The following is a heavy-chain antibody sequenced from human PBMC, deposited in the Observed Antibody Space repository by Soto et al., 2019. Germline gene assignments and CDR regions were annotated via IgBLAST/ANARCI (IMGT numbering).Heavy chain of an antibody. J-gene: IGHJ3*02. V-gene: IGHV4-59*01. D-gene: IGHD3-3*01. CDR2: IYYSGST. Sequence: SETRSLSCTGSGGSISSCCWSLIRQPPGKGREWIGYIYYSGSTNYNPSLKSRVTISVDTSKNQFSLKLSSVTAADTAVYYCARFPAYDFWSGYYVRDDAFDIWRQGTMVT. CDR1: GGSISSCC. CDR3: ARFPAYDFWSGYYVRDDAFDI.